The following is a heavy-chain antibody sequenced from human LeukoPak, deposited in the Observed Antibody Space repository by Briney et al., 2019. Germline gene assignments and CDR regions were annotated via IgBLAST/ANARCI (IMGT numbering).Heavy chain of an antibody. V-gene: IGHV3-33*01. J-gene: IGHJ3*02. CDR3: ASLGIAGDAFDI. CDR1: GFTFSSYG. CDR2: MWYDGSNK. Sequence: GGSLRLSCAASGFTFSSYGMHWVRQAPGKGLEWVAVMWYDGSNKYYADSVKGRFTISRDNSKNTLYLQMNSLRAEDTAVYYCASLGIAGDAFDIWGQGTMVTVSS. D-gene: IGHD6-13*01.